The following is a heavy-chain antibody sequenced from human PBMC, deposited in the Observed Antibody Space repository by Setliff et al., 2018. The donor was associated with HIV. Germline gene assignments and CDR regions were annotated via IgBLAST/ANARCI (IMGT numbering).Heavy chain of an antibody. Sequence: PSETLSLTCAVPSDSSTSSNWWNWVRQPPGKGLEWIGEIHHSGNTNYNPSRRSRVTISLHTSQNQLSLNLRSVTAADTAVYYCARDRSSWSGGPNDAFDIWGQGTMVTVSS. D-gene: IGHD6-13*01. J-gene: IGHJ3*02. CDR2: IHHSGNT. V-gene: IGHV4-4*02. CDR3: ARDRSSWSGGPNDAFDI. CDR1: SDSSTSSNW.